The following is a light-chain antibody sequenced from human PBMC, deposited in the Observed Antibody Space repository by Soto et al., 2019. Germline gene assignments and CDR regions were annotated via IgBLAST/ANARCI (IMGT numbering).Light chain of an antibody. Sequence: DIQMTQSPSTLSASVGDRVTITCRASQSISSWLAWYQQKPGKAPKLLIYDASSLESGVPSRFSGSGSGTEFTLTISSLQPDDFATYYCQQWETVGQGTKVEIK. CDR1: QSISSW. V-gene: IGKV1-5*01. CDR3: QQWET. CDR2: DAS. J-gene: IGKJ1*01.